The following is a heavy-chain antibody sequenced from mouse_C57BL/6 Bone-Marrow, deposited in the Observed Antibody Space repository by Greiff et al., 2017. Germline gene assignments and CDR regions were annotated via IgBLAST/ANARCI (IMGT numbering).Heavy chain of an antibody. CDR3: ARSNSYYLYYFDY. V-gene: IGHV1-59*01. CDR2: IDPSDSYT. J-gene: IGHJ2*01. Sequence: QVQLQQPGAELVRPGTSVKLSCKASGYTFTSYCMHWVKQRPGQGLEWIGVIDPSDSYTNYNQKFKGKATLTVDTSSSTAYMQLSSLTSEDSAVYDCARSNSYYLYYFDYWGQGTTLTVSS. D-gene: IGHD2-12*01. CDR1: GYTFTSYC.